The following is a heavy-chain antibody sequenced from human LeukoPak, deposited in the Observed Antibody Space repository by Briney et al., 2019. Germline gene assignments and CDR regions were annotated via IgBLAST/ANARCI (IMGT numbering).Heavy chain of an antibody. CDR3: ARDRAFSKHYDILTGYSPGDY. CDR2: ISAYNGNT. J-gene: IGHJ4*02. Sequence: ASVKVSCKASGYTFTSYGISWVRQAPGQGLEWMGWISAYNGNTNYAQKLQGRVTMTTDTSTSTAYMELRSLRSDDTAVYYCARDRAFSKHYDILTGYSPGDYWGQGTLVTVSS. CDR1: GYTFTSYG. V-gene: IGHV1-18*04. D-gene: IGHD3-9*01.